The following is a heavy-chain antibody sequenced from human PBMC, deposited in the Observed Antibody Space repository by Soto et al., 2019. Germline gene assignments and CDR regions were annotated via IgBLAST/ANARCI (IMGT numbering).Heavy chain of an antibody. Sequence: QVQLVQSGAAVKKPGSSVKVSCKASGGTFSSYRINWVRQAPGQGLEWVGGIVPIYRTADYAQKFQGRVSTTADESARTSYMEMRSLKSQDTAVYYCVRDSGAKLSSSWGQGTLVTVSS. CDR2: IVPIYRTA. CDR1: GGTFSSYR. J-gene: IGHJ4*02. CDR3: VRDSGAKLSSS. V-gene: IGHV1-69*01. D-gene: IGHD6-13*01.